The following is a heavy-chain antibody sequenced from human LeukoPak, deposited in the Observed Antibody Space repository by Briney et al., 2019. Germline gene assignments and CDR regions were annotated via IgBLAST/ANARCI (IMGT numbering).Heavy chain of an antibody. CDR1: GYTFTGYY. V-gene: IGHV1-8*03. J-gene: IGHJ3*02. CDR2: MNPNSGNT. D-gene: IGHD3-22*01. Sequence: ASVKVSCKASGYTFTGYYMHWVRQAPGQGLEWMGWMNPNSGNTGYAQKFQGRVTITRNTSISTAYMELSSLRSEDTAVYYCARGTYYYDSSPRNAFDIWGQGTMVTVSS. CDR3: ARGTYYYDSSPRNAFDI.